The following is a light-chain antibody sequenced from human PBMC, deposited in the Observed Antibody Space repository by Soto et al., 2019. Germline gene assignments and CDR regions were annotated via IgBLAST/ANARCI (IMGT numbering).Light chain of an antibody. Sequence: DIQMTQSPSSRSASVLGRVTMTCQASQDISNYLNWYQQKPGKAPKLLIYDASNLETGVPSRFSGSGSGTDFSLTISSLQPQDFATYFCQQSHAGPLTFGGGTKVDIK. CDR2: DAS. CDR1: QDISNY. CDR3: QQSHAGPLT. J-gene: IGKJ4*01. V-gene: IGKV1-33*01.